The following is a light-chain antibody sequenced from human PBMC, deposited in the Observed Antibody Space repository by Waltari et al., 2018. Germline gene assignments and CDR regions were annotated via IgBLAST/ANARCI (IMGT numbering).Light chain of an antibody. CDR2: DDS. V-gene: IGLV3-21*02. CDR3: QVWDSNSDHVV. CDR1: NIESKS. Sequence: SYVLTQPPSVSVAPGQTARITGDGNNIESKSLLWFPPKPGQAPVLVVYDDSDRPSGVPERFSGYNSGNTATLTISRVEVGDEADYHCQVWDSNSDHVVFGGGTKLTVL. J-gene: IGLJ2*01.